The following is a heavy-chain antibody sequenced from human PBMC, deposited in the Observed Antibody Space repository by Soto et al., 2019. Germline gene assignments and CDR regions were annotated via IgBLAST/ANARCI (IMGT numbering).Heavy chain of an antibody. CDR3: ARSREQWLVDAFAI. J-gene: IGHJ3*02. V-gene: IGHV4-34*01. Sequence: QVQVQQWGAGLLKSSETLSLTCGVYGGSFSGYYWSWIRQSPGKGLEWIGEVNPTGSTKYNPSLKSRVTISVDTSKNQFSLNLNSVTAADTALYYCARSREQWLVDAFAIWGQGTMVTVSS. CDR2: VNPTGST. CDR1: GGSFSGYY. D-gene: IGHD6-19*01.